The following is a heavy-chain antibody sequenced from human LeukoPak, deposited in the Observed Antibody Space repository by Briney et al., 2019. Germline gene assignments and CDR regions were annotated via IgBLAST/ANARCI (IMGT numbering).Heavy chain of an antibody. D-gene: IGHD2-15*01. CDR1: GLTFSSYD. CDR3: GVSGVSSPGY. J-gene: IGHJ4*02. V-gene: IGHV3-48*03. CDR2: ISSSSSSI. Sequence: GGSLRLSCAASGLTFSSYDMWWVRQAPGKGLEWVSYISSSSSSIYYADSVKGRFTISRDNAKNSLYLQMNSLSVEDTAVYHCGVSGVSSPGYWGQGTLVPVSS.